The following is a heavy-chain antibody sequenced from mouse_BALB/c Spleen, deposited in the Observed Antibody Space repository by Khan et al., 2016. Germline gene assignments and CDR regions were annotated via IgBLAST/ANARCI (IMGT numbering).Heavy chain of an antibody. D-gene: IGHD1-2*01. J-gene: IGHJ1*01. CDR1: GYSITSDYA. CDR2: ISYTGST. Sequence: EVQLVESGPGLVKPSQSLSLTCTVTGYSITSDYAWNWIRQFPGNKLEWMGYISYTGSTRYNPSLKSRISFTRDTSKNQFFLQLNSVTTEDTVIYYCARSPTATRYFDVWGAGTTVTVSS. V-gene: IGHV3-2*02. CDR3: ARSPTATRYFDV.